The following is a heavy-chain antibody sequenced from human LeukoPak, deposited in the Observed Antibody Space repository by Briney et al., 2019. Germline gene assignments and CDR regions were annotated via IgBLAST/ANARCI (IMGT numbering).Heavy chain of an antibody. CDR3: ARSGDIVATIGGY. Sequence: SETLSLTCTVSGGSISSYSWSWIRQPPGKGLEWIGYISYSGSTNYNPSLKSRVTILEDTSTNKFSLKLSSVTAADTVVYYWARSGDIVATIGGYWGQGTLVSVPS. CDR2: ISYSGST. V-gene: IGHV4-59*01. J-gene: IGHJ4*02. D-gene: IGHD5-12*01. CDR1: GGSISSYS.